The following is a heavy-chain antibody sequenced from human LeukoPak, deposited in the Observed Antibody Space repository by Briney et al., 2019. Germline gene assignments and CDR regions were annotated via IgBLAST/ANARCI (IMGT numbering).Heavy chain of an antibody. CDR2: INPNSGGT. D-gene: IGHD5-12*01. Sequence: GASVKVSCKASGYTFTSYGISWVRPAPGQGLEWMGWINPNSGGTNYAQKVQGWVTMTRDTSISTAYMELSRLRSDDMAVYYCARAGYSGYGPLFDYWGQGTLVTVSS. V-gene: IGHV1-2*04. CDR1: GYTFTSYG. J-gene: IGHJ4*02. CDR3: ARAGYSGYGPLFDY.